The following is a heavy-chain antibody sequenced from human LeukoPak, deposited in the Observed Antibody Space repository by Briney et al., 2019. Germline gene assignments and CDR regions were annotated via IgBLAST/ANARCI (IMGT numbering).Heavy chain of an antibody. J-gene: IGHJ6*03. CDR2: IRDDGSNK. V-gene: IGHV3-30*02. D-gene: IGHD3-10*01. CDR3: AKDPSNYGSGFMDV. CDR1: GFTFRSFG. Sequence: GGSLRLSCAASGFTFRSFGMHWVRQAPGKGLEWVAFIRDDGSNKYYADSVKGRFTISRDNSKNTLFLQMNSLRAEDTAVYYCAKDPSNYGSGFMDVWGKGTTVTVSS.